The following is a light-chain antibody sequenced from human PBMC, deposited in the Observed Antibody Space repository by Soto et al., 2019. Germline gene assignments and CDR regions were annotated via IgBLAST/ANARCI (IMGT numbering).Light chain of an antibody. V-gene: IGKV3-20*01. Sequence: EIVLTQSPGTLSLSPGERATLSCRASQSVSSSFLAWYQQKPGQAPRLLIYGASSRATGIPDRFSGSGSVTDFTLTISRLEPEDVAVYYCQQYGSSPLTFGGVTKVEIK. CDR3: QQYGSSPLT. CDR1: QSVSSSF. J-gene: IGKJ4*01. CDR2: GAS.